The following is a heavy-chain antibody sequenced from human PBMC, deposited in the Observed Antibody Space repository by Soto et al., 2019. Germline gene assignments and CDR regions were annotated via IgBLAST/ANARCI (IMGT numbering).Heavy chain of an antibody. J-gene: IGHJ2*01. Sequence: QLVESGGGLAQPGRSLRLSCAASGFTFDEYGMHWVRQPPGKGLEWVAGLNWNGAYIAYADSVKGRFTISRDNATRALYLEMNSLRLEDTALYYCAKDWGGAGEWYFDLWGRGTRGAVSS. CDR2: LNWNGAYI. CDR3: AKDWGGAGEWYFDL. D-gene: IGHD6-19*01. CDR1: GFTFDEYG. V-gene: IGHV3-9*01.